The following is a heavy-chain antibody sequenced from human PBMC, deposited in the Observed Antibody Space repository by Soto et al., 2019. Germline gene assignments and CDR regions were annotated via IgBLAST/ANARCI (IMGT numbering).Heavy chain of an antibody. CDR2: IYYSGST. J-gene: IGHJ3*02. Sequence: PSETLSLTCTVSGGSISSYYWSWIRQPPGKGLEWIGYIYYSGSTNYNPSLKSRVTISVDTSKNQFSLKLSSVTAADTAVYYCARAKLKDYYDSSPADAFDIWGQGTMVTVS. V-gene: IGHV4-59*01. CDR3: ARAKLKDYYDSSPADAFDI. CDR1: GGSISSYY. D-gene: IGHD3-22*01.